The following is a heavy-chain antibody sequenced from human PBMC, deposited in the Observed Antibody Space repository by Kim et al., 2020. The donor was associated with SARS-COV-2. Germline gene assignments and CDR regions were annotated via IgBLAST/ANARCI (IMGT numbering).Heavy chain of an antibody. CDR2: FLYTAST. CDR3: ARHPPWAADKGGFDP. CDR1: GGSVSSRTYF. D-gene: IGHD6-13*01. V-gene: IGHV4-39*01. Sequence: SETLSLTSSVSGGSVSSRTYFWAWIRQPPGKGLEWIGSFLYTASTYYNPSLKSRVSMSADTAKNQFSLRLTSVTAADTAVYYCARHPPWAADKGGFDPWGQGTLVTVSS. J-gene: IGHJ5*02.